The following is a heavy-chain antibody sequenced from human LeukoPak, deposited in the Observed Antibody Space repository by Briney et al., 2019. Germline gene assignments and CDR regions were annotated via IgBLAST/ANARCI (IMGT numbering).Heavy chain of an antibody. D-gene: IGHD3-16*02. CDR1: GFSFSSYN. V-gene: IGHV3-21*01. CDR3: ARDSDIMITFGGVIASPGGAFDI. J-gene: IGHJ3*02. CDR2: ITSSSTYT. Sequence: PGGSLRLSCAASGFSFSSYNMNWVRLTPGKGLEWVSSITSSSTYTFYADSVKGRFTISRDNAKNSLDLEMNGLRDEDTAVYYCARDSDIMITFGGVIASPGGAFDIWGQGTMVTVSS.